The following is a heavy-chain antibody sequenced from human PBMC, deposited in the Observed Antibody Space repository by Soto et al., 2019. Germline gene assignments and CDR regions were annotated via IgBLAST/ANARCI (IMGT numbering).Heavy chain of an antibody. D-gene: IGHD3-10*01. J-gene: IGHJ4*02. V-gene: IGHV2-5*02. CDR2: IYWDDDE. CDR3: AHSRNLITEDAQVGDFDY. CDR1: GFSLNTDGEG. Sequence: QITLKESGPTQVKPTQTLTLTCSFSGFSLNTDGEGVGLVRQPPGEALEWLALIYWDDDERYSPSLKTRLTSTKDPSKNQVVLIMTNMDPVDTATYYCAHSRNLITEDAQVGDFDYWGQGTLVTVSS.